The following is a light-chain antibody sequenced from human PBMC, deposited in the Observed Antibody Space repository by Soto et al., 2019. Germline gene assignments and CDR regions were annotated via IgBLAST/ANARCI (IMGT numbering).Light chain of an antibody. CDR3: SSFTSTNTLL. Sequence: QSALTQPASVSGSPGQSITISCTGTSSDVGGYNFVSWYQQHPGKAPKLMIYNVSNRPSGVSNRFSGSKSDNTASLTISGLQAEDEGDYYCSSFTSTNTLLFGGGTKLTVL. J-gene: IGLJ2*01. V-gene: IGLV2-14*01. CDR2: NVS. CDR1: SSDVGGYNF.